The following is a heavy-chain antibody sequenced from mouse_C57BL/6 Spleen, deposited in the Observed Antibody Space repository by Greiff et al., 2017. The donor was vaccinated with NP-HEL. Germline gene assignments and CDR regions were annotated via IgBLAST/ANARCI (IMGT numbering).Heavy chain of an antibody. Sequence: VQLQQSGAELVRPGASVTLSCKASGYTFTDYEMHWVKQTPVHGLEWIGAIDPETGGTAYNQKFKGKAILTADKSSSTAYMELRSLTSEDSAVYYCTRSGQRGGFAYWGQGTLVTVSA. V-gene: IGHV1-15*01. CDR3: TRSGQRGGFAY. D-gene: IGHD4-1*01. CDR1: GYTFTDYE. CDR2: IDPETGGT. J-gene: IGHJ3*01.